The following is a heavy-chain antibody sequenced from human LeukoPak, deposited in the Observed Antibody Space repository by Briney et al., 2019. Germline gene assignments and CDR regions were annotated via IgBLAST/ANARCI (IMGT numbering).Heavy chain of an antibody. CDR1: GHSISRDYS. D-gene: IGHD3-9*01. CDR2: INHSGGT. V-gene: IGHV4-38-2*01. J-gene: IGHJ5*02. Sequence: SETLSLTCAVSGHSISRDYSWGWIRQPPGKGLEWIGSINHSGGTYYNQSLKSRVTISRDTSKNQFSLNLNDVTAADTAVYYCARVGWRYFDWLAPWGQGTLVTASS. CDR3: ARVGWRYFDWLAP.